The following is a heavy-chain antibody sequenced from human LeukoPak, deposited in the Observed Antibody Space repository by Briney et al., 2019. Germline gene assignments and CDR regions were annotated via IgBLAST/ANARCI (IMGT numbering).Heavy chain of an antibody. J-gene: IGHJ4*02. V-gene: IGHV3-23*01. D-gene: IGHD2-15*01. Sequence: QPGGSLRLSCAASGFTFASYAMSWVRQAPGKGLEWVSAISGSGGSTYYADSVKGRFTISRDNSKNTLYLQMNSLRAEDTAVYYCAKVKQRYCSGGSCYFDYWGQGTLVTVSS. CDR3: AKVKQRYCSGGSCYFDY. CDR1: GFTFASYA. CDR2: ISGSGGST.